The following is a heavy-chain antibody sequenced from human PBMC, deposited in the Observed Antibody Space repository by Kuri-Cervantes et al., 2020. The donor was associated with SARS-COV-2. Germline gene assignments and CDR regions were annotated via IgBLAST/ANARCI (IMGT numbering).Heavy chain of an antibody. J-gene: IGHJ3*02. Sequence: ETLSLTCAASGFTSSSYWMSWVRQAPGKGLEWVANIKQDGSEKYYVDSVKGRFTISRDNAKNSLYLQMNSLRAEDTAVYYCAREEWLHIHDAFDIWGQGTMVTVSS. V-gene: IGHV3-7*04. CDR2: IKQDGSEK. CDR1: GFTSSSYW. D-gene: IGHD5-24*01. CDR3: AREEWLHIHDAFDI.